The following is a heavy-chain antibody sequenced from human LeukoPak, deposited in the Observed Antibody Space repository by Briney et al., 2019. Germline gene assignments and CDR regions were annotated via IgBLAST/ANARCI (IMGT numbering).Heavy chain of an antibody. CDR3: ARVRTYYFDY. CDR1: GGSISSGGYY. V-gene: IGHV4-31*03. D-gene: IGHD3-10*01. CDR2: IYYSGST. Sequence: SQTLSLTCTVSGGSISSGGYYWSWIRQHPGKGLEWIGYIYYSGSTYYNPSLKSRVTISVDTSKNQFSLKLSSVTAPDTAVYYCARVRTYYFDYWGQGTLVTVSS. J-gene: IGHJ4*02.